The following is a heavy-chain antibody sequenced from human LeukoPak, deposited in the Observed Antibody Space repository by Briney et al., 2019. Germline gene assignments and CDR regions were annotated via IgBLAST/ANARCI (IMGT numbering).Heavy chain of an antibody. V-gene: IGHV4-34*01. CDR2: INHTGST. D-gene: IGHD3-16*02. CDR1: GGSFSGYF. Sequence: SETLSLTCAVYGGSFSGYFWSWIGQPPGKGLEWIGEINHTGSTNYNPSLKSRVTISVDTSKNQFSLKVSSVTDADTAVYYCARSKDYVWGTYRWALGYWGQGTLVTVSS. CDR3: ARSKDYVWGTYRWALGY. J-gene: IGHJ4*02.